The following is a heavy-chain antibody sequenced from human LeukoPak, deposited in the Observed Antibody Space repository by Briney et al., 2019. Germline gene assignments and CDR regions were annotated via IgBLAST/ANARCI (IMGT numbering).Heavy chain of an antibody. V-gene: IGHV3-23*01. CDR1: GFTFSNYA. CDR2: ITGSGGRT. CDR3: VKDDGWVQYAN. Sequence: GGSLRLSCATSGFTFSNYAMNWVRQAPGKGLEWVSAITGSGGRTYYADSVKGRFIISRDNSKNTVYLQMNSLSAEDAAVYYCVKDDGWVQYANWGQGTLVTVSS. J-gene: IGHJ4*02. D-gene: IGHD5-24*01.